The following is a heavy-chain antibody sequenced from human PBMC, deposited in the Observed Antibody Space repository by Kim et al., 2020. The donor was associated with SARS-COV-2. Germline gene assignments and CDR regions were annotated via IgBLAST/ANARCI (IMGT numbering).Heavy chain of an antibody. CDR3: ARDDGSRSLDF. CDR1: GFTFSDFW. CDR2: IKPDGSLK. Sequence: GGSLRLSCEASGFTFSDFWMAWVRQFPGKGMEWVANIKPDGSLKFYLDFGKGRFTVSRDNAKKSLFLQVSSLRPDDTAVYYCARDDGSRSLDFWGQGTLV. D-gene: IGHD6-13*01. J-gene: IGHJ4*02. V-gene: IGHV3-7*01.